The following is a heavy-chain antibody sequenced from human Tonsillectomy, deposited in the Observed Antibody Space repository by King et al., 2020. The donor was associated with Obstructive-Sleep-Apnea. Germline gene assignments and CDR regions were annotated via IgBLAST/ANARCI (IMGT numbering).Heavy chain of an antibody. CDR2: ISSSSSAI. V-gene: IGHV3-48*04. J-gene: IGHJ4*02. D-gene: IGHD1-26*01. CDR3: AREGDSGSYSDY. Sequence: VQLVESGGGLVQPGGALRLSCAASGFTFNTYSMNWVRQAPGKGLEWVSYISSSSSAIYYADSVKGRFTISRDNAKNSLYLQMYSLRAEDTAVYYCAREGDSGSYSDYWGQGTLVTVSS. CDR1: GFTFNTYS.